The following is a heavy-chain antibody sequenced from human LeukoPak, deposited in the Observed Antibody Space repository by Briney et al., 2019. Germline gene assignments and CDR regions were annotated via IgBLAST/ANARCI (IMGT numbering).Heavy chain of an antibody. CDR1: GGSISNSSYY. D-gene: IGHD4-23*01. CDR3: ARHWVVTPNY. CDR2: IYYSGSA. Sequence: PSETLSLTCIVSGGSISNSSYYWGWIRQPPGKGLEWIGSIYYSGSANYNPSLKSRVTISVDTSKNQFSLKLTSVTAADTAVYYCARHWVVTPNYWGQGTLVTVSS. V-gene: IGHV4-39*01. J-gene: IGHJ4*02.